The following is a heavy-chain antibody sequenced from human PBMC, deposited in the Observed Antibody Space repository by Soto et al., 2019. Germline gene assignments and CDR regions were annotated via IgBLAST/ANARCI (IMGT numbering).Heavy chain of an antibody. CDR3: ATFGGGWNF. CDR1: GGSVSSGGYY. CDR2: ILYSGNS. J-gene: IGHJ4*02. D-gene: IGHD6-19*01. V-gene: IGHV4-61*08. Sequence: QVQLQESGPGQVKPSETLSLTCSVSGGSVSSGGYYWTWIRQPPGKGLEWIGYILYSGNSNYNPSLKSRVILSVETSKNQFSLKLSSVTAADTAVYYCATFGGGWNFWGQGTLVTVS.